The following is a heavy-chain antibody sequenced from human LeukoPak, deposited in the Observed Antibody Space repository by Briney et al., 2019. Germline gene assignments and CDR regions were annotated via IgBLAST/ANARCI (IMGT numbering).Heavy chain of an antibody. J-gene: IGHJ4*02. V-gene: IGHV3-30*03. Sequence: GGSLRLSCAASGFTFRTYWVSWVRQAPGKGLEWVAVISYDGSNKYYADSVKGRFTISRDNSKNTLYLQMNSLRAEDTAVYYCARDSDRHSYYYGSGSYYNSDWFDYWGQGTLVTVSS. CDR3: ARDSDRHSYYYGSGSYYNSDWFDY. CDR1: GFTFRTYW. CDR2: ISYDGSNK. D-gene: IGHD3-10*01.